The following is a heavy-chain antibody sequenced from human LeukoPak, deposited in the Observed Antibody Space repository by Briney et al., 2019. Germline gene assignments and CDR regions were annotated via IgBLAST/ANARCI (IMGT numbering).Heavy chain of an antibody. D-gene: IGHD2-2*03. CDR2: IIPIFGTA. CDR3: AREGYGYCSSTSCYRWYFDY. CDR1: GGTFSSYA. J-gene: IGHJ4*02. Sequence: SVKVSCKASGGTFSSYAISWVRQAPGQGLEWMGGIIPIFGTANYAQKFQGRVAITADESTSTAYMELSSLRSEDTAVYYCAREGYGYCSSTSCYRWYFDYWGQGTLVTVSS. V-gene: IGHV1-69*13.